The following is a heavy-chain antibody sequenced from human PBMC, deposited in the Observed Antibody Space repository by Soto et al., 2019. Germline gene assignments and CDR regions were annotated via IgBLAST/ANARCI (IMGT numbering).Heavy chain of an antibody. CDR2: MNPNIGNT. D-gene: IGHD3-3*01. V-gene: IGHV1-8*01. CDR3: ARGPITIFGVVIRYYYYGMDV. CDR1: VYTFTSYD. Sequence: ASVKVSCKASVYTFTSYDINWMRQTTGQGLEWMGLMNPNIGNTRYAQKFKGRVTMTRNTSISTAYMELSSMRSEDTAVYYCARGPITIFGVVIRYYYYGMDVWGQGTTVTVSS. J-gene: IGHJ6*02.